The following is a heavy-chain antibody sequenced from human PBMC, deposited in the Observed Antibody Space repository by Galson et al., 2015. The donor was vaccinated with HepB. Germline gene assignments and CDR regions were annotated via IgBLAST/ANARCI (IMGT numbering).Heavy chain of an antibody. D-gene: IGHD1-20*01. Sequence: SLRLSCAASGFTFSDYYMNWIRQAPGKGLEWLSYISSSGYTIYYADSVKGRFTISRDNAKNSLYLQMDSLRAEDTALYYCARAGGYNWNYFDYWGQGTLVTVSS. CDR1: GFTFSDYY. CDR3: ARAGGYNWNYFDY. J-gene: IGHJ4*02. CDR2: ISSSGYTI. V-gene: IGHV3-11*01.